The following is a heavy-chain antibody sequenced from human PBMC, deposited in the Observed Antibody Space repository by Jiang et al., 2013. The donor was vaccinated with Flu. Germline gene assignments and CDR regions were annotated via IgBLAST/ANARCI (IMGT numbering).Heavy chain of an antibody. CDR3: ASAVGYYYDSNDAFDI. D-gene: IGHD3-22*01. Sequence: VQLLESGGGLVQPGGSLRLSCAASGFTFSSYAMSWVRQAPGKGLEWVSAISGSGGSTYYADSVKGRFTISRDNSKNTLYLQMNSLRAEDTAVYYCASAVGYYYDSNDAFDIWGQGTMVTVSS. V-gene: IGHV3-23*01. J-gene: IGHJ3*02. CDR2: ISGSGGST. CDR1: GFTFSSYA.